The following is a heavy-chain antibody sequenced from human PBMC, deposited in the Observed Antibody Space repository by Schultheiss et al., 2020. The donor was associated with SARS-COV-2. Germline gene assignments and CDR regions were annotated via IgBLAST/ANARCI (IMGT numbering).Heavy chain of an antibody. CDR2: VYNGGST. D-gene: IGHD6-19*01. J-gene: IGHJ4*02. CDR3: ARGPTSGAHYDY. CDR1: GFTFSDYY. V-gene: IGHV3-53*01. Sequence: GGSLRLSCAASGFTFSDYYMSWIRQAPGKGLEWVSVVYNGGSTYYADSVKGRFTISRDNAKNSLYLQMNSLRAEDTAVYYCARGPTSGAHYDYWGQGTLVTVSS.